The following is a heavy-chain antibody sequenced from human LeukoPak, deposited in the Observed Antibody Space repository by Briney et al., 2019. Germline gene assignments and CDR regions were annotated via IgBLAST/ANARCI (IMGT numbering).Heavy chain of an antibody. D-gene: IGHD6-13*01. CDR1: GFTFSSYW. CDR3: ARDTYDSSWFYYYYYMDV. V-gene: IGHV3-7*01. CDR2: IKQDGSEK. J-gene: IGHJ6*03. Sequence: PGGSLRLSCAASGFTFSSYWMSWVRQAPGKGLEWVANIKQDGSEKYYVDSVKGRFTISRDNAKNSLYLQMDSLRAEDTAVYYCARDTYDSSWFYYYYYMDVWGKGTTVTVSS.